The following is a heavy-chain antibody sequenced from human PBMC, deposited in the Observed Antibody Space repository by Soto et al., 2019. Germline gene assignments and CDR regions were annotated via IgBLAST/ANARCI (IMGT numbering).Heavy chain of an antibody. CDR1: GFTFSSYA. CDR2: ISGSGGST. CDR3: AKTVTDYYYYYGMDV. V-gene: IGHV3-23*01. Sequence: EVQLLESGGGLVQPGGSLRLSCAASGFTFSSYAMSWVRQAPGKGLEWVSAISGSGGSTYYADSVKGRFTISRDNSKNTLYLQMNSLRAEDTAVYYCAKTVTDYYYYYGMDVWCQGTTVTVSS. J-gene: IGHJ6*02. D-gene: IGHD4-17*01.